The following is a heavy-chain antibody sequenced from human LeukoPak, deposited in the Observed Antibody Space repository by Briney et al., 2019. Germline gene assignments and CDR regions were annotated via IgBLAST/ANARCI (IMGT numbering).Heavy chain of an antibody. V-gene: IGHV3-30*03. D-gene: IGHD4/OR15-4a*01. J-gene: IGHJ3*01. CDR3: AREVGTSRAGLAWFEL. CDR2: VSYDGTNK. CDR1: GFTFSSYW. Sequence: GGSLRLSCAASGFTFSSYWMSWVRQAPGKGLEWVAVVSYDGTNKFYADSVKGRFTISRDGSKNTLYLQMNSLGVEDTAVYYCAREVGTSRAGLAWFELWGQGTMVTVSS.